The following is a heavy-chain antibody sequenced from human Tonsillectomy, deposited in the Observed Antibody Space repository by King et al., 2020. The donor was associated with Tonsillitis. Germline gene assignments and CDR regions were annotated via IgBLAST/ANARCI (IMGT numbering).Heavy chain of an antibody. CDR3: AKENRDYHYGSGTKGAMDV. CDR2: INWNSGRI. D-gene: IGHD3-10*01. Sequence: EVQLVESGGGLVQPGRSLRLSCAASGFTFDDYAMHWVRQAPGKGLQWVSSINWNSGRIAYADSVKGRFTISRDNAKSSLYLQLNSLRVEDTALYYCAKENRDYHYGSGTKGAMDVWGQGTTVTVSS. CDR1: GFTFDDYA. V-gene: IGHV3-9*01. J-gene: IGHJ6*02.